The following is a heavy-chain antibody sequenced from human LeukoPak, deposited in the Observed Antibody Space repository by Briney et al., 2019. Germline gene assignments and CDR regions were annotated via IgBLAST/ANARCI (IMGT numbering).Heavy chain of an antibody. V-gene: IGHV1-69*05. J-gene: IGHJ4*02. CDR1: GGPLSSYA. CDR3: AMSTYCSSTSCPFDY. CDR2: VIPIFGTA. Sequence: SVKVSCKASGGPLSSYAISWVRQAPGQGLEWMGGVIPIFGTANYAQKFQGRVTITTDESTSTAYMELSSLRSEDTAVYYCAMSTYCSSTSCPFDYWGQGTLVTVSS. D-gene: IGHD2-2*01.